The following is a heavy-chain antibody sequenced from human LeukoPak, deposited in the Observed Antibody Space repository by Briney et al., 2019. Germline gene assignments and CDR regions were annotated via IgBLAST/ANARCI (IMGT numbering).Heavy chain of an antibody. CDR3: TTEHITIFGVGDYYFDY. V-gene: IGHV3-15*01. Sequence: PGGSLRLSCAASGFTFSNAWMSWVRQAPGKGLEWVGRIKSKTDGGTTDYAAPVKGRFTISRDDSKNTLYLQMNSLKTEDTAVYYCTTEHITIFGVGDYYFDYWGQGTLVTVSS. J-gene: IGHJ4*02. CDR1: GFTFSNAW. CDR2: IKSKTDGGTT. D-gene: IGHD3-3*01.